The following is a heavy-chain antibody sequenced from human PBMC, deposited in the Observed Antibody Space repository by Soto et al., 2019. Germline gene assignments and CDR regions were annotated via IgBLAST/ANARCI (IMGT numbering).Heavy chain of an antibody. D-gene: IGHD6-19*01. CDR3: ARGVAGPLHWFDP. J-gene: IGHJ5*02. V-gene: IGHV1-3*01. CDR1: GYTFTSYA. Sequence: GASVKVSCKAYGYTFTSYAMHWVRHAPGQRLEWMGWINAGNGNTKYSQKFQGRVTITRDTSASTAYMELSSLRSEDTAVYYCARGVAGPLHWFDPWGQGTLVTVSS. CDR2: INAGNGNT.